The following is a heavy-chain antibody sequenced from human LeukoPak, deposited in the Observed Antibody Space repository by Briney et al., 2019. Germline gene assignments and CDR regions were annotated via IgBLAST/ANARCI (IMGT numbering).Heavy chain of an antibody. V-gene: IGHV3-7*03. CDR2: IKEDGSEK. CDR3: AKDIFTGIAAAGAIDY. Sequence: GGSLRLSCAASGFTFSSYWMSWVRQAPGKGLEWVANIKEDGSEKYHVDSVKGRFTISRDNAKNSLYLQMNSLRAEDTALYYCAKDIFTGIAAAGAIDYWGQGTLVTVSS. J-gene: IGHJ4*02. D-gene: IGHD6-13*01. CDR1: GFTFSSYW.